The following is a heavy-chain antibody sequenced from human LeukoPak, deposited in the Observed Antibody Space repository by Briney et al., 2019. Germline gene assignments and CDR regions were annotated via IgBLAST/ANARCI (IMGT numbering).Heavy chain of an antibody. J-gene: IGHJ6*03. CDR1: GFTFSSYG. CDR3: ARAAAAGSRYYFYYYMDV. Sequence: PGGSLRLSCAASGFTFSSYGMSWVRQAPGKGLEWVANIKQDGSEKYYVASVKGRFTISRDNAKNSLYLQMNSLRAEDTAVYYCARAAAAGSRYYFYYYMDVWGKGTTVTVSS. V-gene: IGHV3-7*01. D-gene: IGHD6-13*01. CDR2: IKQDGSEK.